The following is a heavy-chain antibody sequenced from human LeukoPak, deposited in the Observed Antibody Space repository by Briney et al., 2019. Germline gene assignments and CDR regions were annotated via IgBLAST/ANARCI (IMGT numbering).Heavy chain of an antibody. CDR3: ARRLNYHENLFGY. D-gene: IGHD3-22*01. Sequence: PSVTLSLTCTVSGGSISSSDYNWGWIRQPPGKGLEWIGSVYSSGSTYYSPSLKSRVTISVDTSKNQFSLKLSSVTAVDTAVYYCARRLNYHENLFGYWGQGTLVTVSS. V-gene: IGHV4-39*01. CDR1: GGSISSSDYN. CDR2: VYSSGST. J-gene: IGHJ4*02.